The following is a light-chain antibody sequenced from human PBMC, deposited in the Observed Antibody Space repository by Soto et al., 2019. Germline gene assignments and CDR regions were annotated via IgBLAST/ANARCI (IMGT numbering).Light chain of an antibody. J-gene: IGKJ3*01. Sequence: EIVMTQSPATLSVSPGERATLSCRASQSVSSNLAWYQQKPGQAPRLLIYGASTRATGIPARFSGSGSGTEFTLTISSLQSEDFAVYYCQQYDRSLFTFGPGTRVDVK. CDR1: QSVSSN. V-gene: IGKV3-15*01. CDR2: GAS. CDR3: QQYDRSLFT.